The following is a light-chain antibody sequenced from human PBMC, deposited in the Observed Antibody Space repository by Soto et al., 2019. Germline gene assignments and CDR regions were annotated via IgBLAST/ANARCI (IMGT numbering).Light chain of an antibody. CDR3: QQNYQTPLT. V-gene: IGKV1-39*01. Sequence: DIQMTQSPSSLSVSVGDTVTITCRASQKISTYLSWYHQKPGTAPKLLVYAAKSLQSGVPSRFSGSGSGTDFTLTITSLQVEDSGTFYCQQNYQTPLTFGGGTTVEI. CDR2: AAK. J-gene: IGKJ4*01. CDR1: QKISTY.